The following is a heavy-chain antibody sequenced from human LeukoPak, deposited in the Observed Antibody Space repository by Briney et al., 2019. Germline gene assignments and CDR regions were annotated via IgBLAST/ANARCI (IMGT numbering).Heavy chain of an antibody. CDR1: GFTFSSYG. CDR3: AKDSGLDV. V-gene: IGHV3-30*02. J-gene: IGHJ6*04. CDR2: IRYDGSNK. Sequence: QAGGSLRLSCAASGFTFSSYGMHWVRQAAGKGLEWVAFIRYDGSNKYYADSVKGRFTISRDNSKNTLYLQMSSLTAEDTAVYYSAKDSGLDVWGEGTTVTASS.